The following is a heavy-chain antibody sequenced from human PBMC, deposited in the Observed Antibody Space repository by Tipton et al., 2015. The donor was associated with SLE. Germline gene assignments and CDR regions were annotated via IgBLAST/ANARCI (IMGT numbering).Heavy chain of an antibody. D-gene: IGHD6-19*01. CDR3: ARAPRLGAFDI. CDR2: IYYSGST. Sequence: LSLTCTVSGGSISSYYWSWIRPPPGKGLEWIGYIYYSGSTNYNPSLKSRVTISVDTSKNQFSLKLSSVTAADTAVYYCARAPRLGAFDIWGQGTMVTVSS. CDR1: GGSISSYY. J-gene: IGHJ3*02. V-gene: IGHV4-59*08.